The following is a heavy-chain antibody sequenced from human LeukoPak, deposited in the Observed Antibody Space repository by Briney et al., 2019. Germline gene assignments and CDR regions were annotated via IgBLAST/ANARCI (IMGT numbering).Heavy chain of an antibody. CDR2: ISSSGSTI. V-gene: IGHV3-48*03. J-gene: IGHJ5*02. CDR1: GFTFSSYE. CDR3: ASTTIFGPLDP. D-gene: IGHD3-3*01. Sequence: GGSLRLSCAASGFTFSSYEMNWVRQAPGKGLEWVSYISSSGSTIYYADFVKGRFTISRDNAKNSLYLQMNSLRAEDTAVYYCASTTIFGPLDPWGQGTLVTVSS.